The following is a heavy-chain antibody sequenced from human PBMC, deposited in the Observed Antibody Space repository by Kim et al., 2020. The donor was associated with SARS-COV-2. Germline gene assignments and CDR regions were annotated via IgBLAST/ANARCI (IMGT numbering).Heavy chain of an antibody. J-gene: IGHJ3*02. CDR1: GYSFTSYW. D-gene: IGHD3-22*01. Sequence: GESLKISCKGSGYSFTSYWITWVRQMPGKGLEWMGKIDPGDSYTDYSPSFQGHVTISVDKSISTAYLQWSSLKASGTAMYYCARHGSDSSGYSDIWIQGTMVTVSS. V-gene: IGHV5-10-1*01. CDR3: ARHGSDSSGYSDI. CDR2: IDPGDSYT.